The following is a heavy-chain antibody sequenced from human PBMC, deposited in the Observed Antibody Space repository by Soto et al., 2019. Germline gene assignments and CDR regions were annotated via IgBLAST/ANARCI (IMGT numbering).Heavy chain of an antibody. Sequence: HPGGSLRLSCAASGFTFSSYGMHWVRQAPGKGLEWVAVISYDGSNKYYADSVKGRFTISRDNSKNTLYLQMNSLRAEDTAVYYCARDRIFGANWFDPWGQGTLVTVSS. CDR3: ARDRIFGANWFDP. D-gene: IGHD3-10*01. CDR2: ISYDGSNK. J-gene: IGHJ5*02. CDR1: GFTFSSYG. V-gene: IGHV3-30*03.